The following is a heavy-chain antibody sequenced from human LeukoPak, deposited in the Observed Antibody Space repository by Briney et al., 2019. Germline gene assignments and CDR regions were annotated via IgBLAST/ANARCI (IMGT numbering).Heavy chain of an antibody. V-gene: IGHV1-8*01. J-gene: IGHJ4*02. CDR3: ARLSQTQDYYDAASYSQRAY. D-gene: IGHD3-22*01. CDR1: EYTFTSYD. Sequence: ASVKVSCKASEYTFTSYDINWVRPAPGQGLEWMGWMNPTTGNTGYAQKFQGRGTMTRDTSTNTAYMELRTLGAEGTAAYFCARLSQTQDYYDAASYSQRAYWGKGT. CDR2: MNPTTGNT.